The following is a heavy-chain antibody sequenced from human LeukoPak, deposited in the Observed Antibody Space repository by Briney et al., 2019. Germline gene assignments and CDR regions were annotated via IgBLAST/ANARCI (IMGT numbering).Heavy chain of an antibody. J-gene: IGHJ5*02. Sequence: GASVKVSCKASGYTFTGYYMHWVRQAPGQGLEWMGWINPNSGGTNYAQKFQGRVTMTRDMSTSTVYMELSSLRSEDTAVYYCARSDYGRNWFDPWGQGTLVTVSS. D-gene: IGHD4-17*01. CDR2: INPNSGGT. CDR1: GYTFTGYY. CDR3: ARSDYGRNWFDP. V-gene: IGHV1-2*02.